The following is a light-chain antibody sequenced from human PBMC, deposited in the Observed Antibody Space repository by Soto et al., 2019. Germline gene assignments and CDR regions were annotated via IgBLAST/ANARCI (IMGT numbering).Light chain of an antibody. CDR3: QQDGSSPRT. J-gene: IGKJ1*01. CDR1: QSVSGK. CDR2: GAS. V-gene: IGKV3-20*01. Sequence: EVLMTQYPGPLSVSPGERATLSCRASQSVSGKLAWYRQKPGQAPRLLIYGASSRATGIPGRFSGSGSGTDFTLAISRLEPEDFAVYYCQQDGSSPRTFGQGTKVDI.